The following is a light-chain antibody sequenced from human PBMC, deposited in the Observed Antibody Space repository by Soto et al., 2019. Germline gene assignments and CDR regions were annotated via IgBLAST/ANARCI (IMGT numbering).Light chain of an antibody. J-gene: IGLJ3*02. CDR1: SSDVGGYNY. CDR2: EVS. Sequence: QSALTQPASVSGSPGQSITISCTGTSSDVGGYNYVSWYQQHPGKAPKLMIYEVSNRPSGVSIRFSGSKSGNTASLTISGLQAEDEADYYCCSYTSSSTLWVFGGGTKVTVL. V-gene: IGLV2-14*01. CDR3: CSYTSSSTLWV.